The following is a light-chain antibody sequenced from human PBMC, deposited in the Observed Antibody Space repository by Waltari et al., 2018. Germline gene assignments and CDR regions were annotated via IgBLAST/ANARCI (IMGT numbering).Light chain of an antibody. J-gene: IGLJ1*01. V-gene: IGLV2-14*01. CDR2: EVT. Sequence: QSALTQPASGSGSPGQSITIPCTGTSSDVGAYNSVSWYQQYPGKPPKLIIYEVTSRPSGVSYRFSGSKSGNTASLTISGLQAEDEADYYCSSYMPSSGPYVFGGGTRVTVL. CDR3: SSYMPSSGPYV. CDR1: SSDVGAYNS.